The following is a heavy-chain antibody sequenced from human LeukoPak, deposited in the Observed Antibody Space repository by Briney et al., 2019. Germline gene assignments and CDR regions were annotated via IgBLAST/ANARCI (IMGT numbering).Heavy chain of an antibody. CDR1: GGSISTYY. CDR2: IYSSGST. CDR3: ARVLGSGYSDY. Sequence: PSETLSLTCTVSGGSISTYYWSWIRQPPGKELEWLGYIYSSGSTNYNPSLKSQVTISVDTSKNQFSLKLSSVTAADTAVYYCARVLGSGYSDYWGQGTLVTVSS. J-gene: IGHJ4*02. D-gene: IGHD2-15*01. V-gene: IGHV4-59*01.